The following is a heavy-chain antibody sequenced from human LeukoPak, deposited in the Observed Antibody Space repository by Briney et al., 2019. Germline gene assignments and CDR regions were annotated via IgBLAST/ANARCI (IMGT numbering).Heavy chain of an antibody. Sequence: PGGSLRLSCAASGFTFGSYGMSWVRQAPGKGLEWVSFITPNADRTSYADSVKGRFTISRDNSKNTLYLQMNSLRAEDTAVYYCAILGSGSYPLDYWGQGTLVTVSS. J-gene: IGHJ4*02. V-gene: IGHV3-23*01. CDR2: ITPNADRT. CDR1: GFTFGSYG. D-gene: IGHD1-26*01. CDR3: AILGSGSYPLDY.